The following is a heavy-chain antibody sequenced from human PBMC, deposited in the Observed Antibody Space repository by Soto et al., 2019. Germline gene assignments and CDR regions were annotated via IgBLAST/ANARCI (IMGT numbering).Heavy chain of an antibody. V-gene: IGHV1-69*13. CDR2: IIPIFGTA. J-gene: IGHJ4*02. CDR1: GGTFSSYA. D-gene: IGHD5-12*01. Sequence: GTSVKVSCKASGGTFSSYAISWGRQAPGQGLEWMGGIIPIFGTANYAQKFQGRVTVTADESTSTAYMELSSLRSEDTAVYYCAVNPLHLLAGGYDTGLFWGQGTLVTVFS. CDR3: AVNPLHLLAGGYDTGLF.